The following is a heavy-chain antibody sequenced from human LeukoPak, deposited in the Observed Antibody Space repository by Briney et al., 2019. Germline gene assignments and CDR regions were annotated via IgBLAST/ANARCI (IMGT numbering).Heavy chain of an antibody. V-gene: IGHV4-30-4*01. D-gene: IGHD3-22*01. Sequence: SETLSLTCTVSGGSISSGDYYWSWIRQPPGKGLEWIGYIYYSGSTYYNPSLKSRVTISVDTSKNQFSLKLSSVTAADTAVYYCARLVTGDSSGYYPRPYYFDYWGQGTLVTVSS. CDR1: GGSISSGDYY. CDR2: IYYSGST. J-gene: IGHJ4*02. CDR3: ARLVTGDSSGYYPRPYYFDY.